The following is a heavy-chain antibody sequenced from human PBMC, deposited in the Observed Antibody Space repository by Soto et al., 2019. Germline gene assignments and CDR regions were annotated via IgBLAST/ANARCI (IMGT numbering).Heavy chain of an antibody. CDR1: GFFFNTYA. CDR3: ARSIAVAGLDY. J-gene: IGHJ4*02. CDR2: ISNDETKK. Sequence: GGSLRLSCAASGFFFNTYAVHWVRQAPGKGLEWVAVISNDETKKYFADSVKGRVSISRDSSKNTVYLQMDSLRAEDTAVYYCARSIAVAGLDYWGPGTLVTVS. D-gene: IGHD6-19*01. V-gene: IGHV3-30-3*01.